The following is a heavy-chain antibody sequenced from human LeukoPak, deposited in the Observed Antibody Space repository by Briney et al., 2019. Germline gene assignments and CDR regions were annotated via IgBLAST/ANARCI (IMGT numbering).Heavy chain of an antibody. V-gene: IGHV3-23*01. D-gene: IGHD2-2*01. Sequence: GSLKLSCAASGFTFSSYAMSWVRQAPGKGLEWVSAISGSGGSTYYADSVKGRFTISRDNSKNTLYLQMNSLRAEDTAVYYCAKGLDIVVPYYAMDVWGQGTTVTVSS. CDR1: GFTFSSYA. CDR2: ISGSGGST. CDR3: AKGLDIVVPYYAMDV. J-gene: IGHJ6*02.